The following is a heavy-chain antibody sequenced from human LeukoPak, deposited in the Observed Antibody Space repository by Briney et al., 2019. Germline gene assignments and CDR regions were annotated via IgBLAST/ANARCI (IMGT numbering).Heavy chain of an antibody. CDR2: INQDGSEK. D-gene: IGHD3-10*01. V-gene: IGHV3-7*03. CDR3: VRAIGANVSY. Sequence: GGSLRLSCAASGFTFGSYWMHWVRQAPGKGLEWVANINQDGSEKYYVDSVRGRFTISRDNAENSLYLQMNSLRAEDTAVYYCVRAIGANVSYWGQGTLVTVSS. CDR1: GFTFGSYW. J-gene: IGHJ4*02.